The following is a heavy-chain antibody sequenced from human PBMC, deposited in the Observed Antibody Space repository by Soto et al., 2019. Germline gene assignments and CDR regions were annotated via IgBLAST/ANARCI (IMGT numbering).Heavy chain of an antibody. D-gene: IGHD1-26*01. Sequence: GGSLRLSCAASGFTFSSYAMSWVRQAPGKGLEWVSAISGSGGSTYYADSVKGRFTISRDNSKNTLYLQMNSLRAEDTAVYYCAKDSSRGYIVGATTFDYWGQGTLVTVSS. CDR1: GFTFSSYA. V-gene: IGHV3-23*01. CDR3: AKDSSRGYIVGATTFDY. CDR2: ISGSGGST. J-gene: IGHJ4*02.